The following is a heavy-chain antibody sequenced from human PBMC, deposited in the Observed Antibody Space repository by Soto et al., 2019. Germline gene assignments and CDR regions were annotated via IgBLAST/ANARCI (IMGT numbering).Heavy chain of an antibody. J-gene: IGHJ4*02. CDR3: ARGGYCGSNSCLDF. D-gene: IGHD2-2*03. V-gene: IGHV4-31*03. CDR2: INYSGRT. Sequence: NPSETLSLTCSVSGGSISSGAYFWTWIRQHPGEGLEWIGYINYSGRTYYNPSLKSRLTISVDKSKSQLSLKLSSVIAADTAIYYCARGGYCGSNSCLDFWGQGTLVTVSS. CDR1: GGSISSGAYF.